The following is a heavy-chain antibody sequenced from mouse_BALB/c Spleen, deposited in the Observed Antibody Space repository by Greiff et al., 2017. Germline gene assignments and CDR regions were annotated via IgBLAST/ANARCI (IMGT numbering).Heavy chain of an antibody. J-gene: IGHJ4*01. CDR3: ARDLLGAMDY. CDR1: GYSITSGYY. CDR2: ISYDGSN. D-gene: IGHD1-1*01. Sequence: EVQRVESGPGLVKPSQSLSLTCSVTGYSITSGYYWNWIRQFPGNKLEWMGYISYDGSNNYNPSLKNRISITRGTSKNQFFLKLNSVTTEDTATYYCARDLLGAMDYWGQGTSVTVSS. V-gene: IGHV3-6*02.